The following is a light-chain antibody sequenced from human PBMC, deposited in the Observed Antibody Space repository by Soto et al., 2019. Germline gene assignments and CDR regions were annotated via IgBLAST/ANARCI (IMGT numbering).Light chain of an antibody. V-gene: IGLV2-14*03. Sequence: QSVLTQPASVSGSPGQSITISCTGTSSDIGGYNYVSWYQQHLGKAPKLIIYDVTHRPSGVANRFSGSKSGNTASLTISGLQADDEADYYCSSYTTSTTLGVAFGGGTKVTVL. J-gene: IGLJ2*01. CDR1: SSDIGGYNY. CDR2: DVT. CDR3: SSYTTSTTLGVA.